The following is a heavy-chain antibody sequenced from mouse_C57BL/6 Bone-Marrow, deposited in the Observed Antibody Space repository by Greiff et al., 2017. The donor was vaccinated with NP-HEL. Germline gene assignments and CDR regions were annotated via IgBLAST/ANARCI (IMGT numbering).Heavy chain of an antibody. CDR1: GFSLTSYG. Sequence: VKLMESGPGLVAPSQSLSITCTVSGFSLTSYGVDWVRQPHGKGLEWLGVIWGGGSTNYNSDLMSSLSICTDNSTSHVSLRMNRLQTDDTAMYYCAKLGYYYYGSNGYYAMDYWGQGTSVTVSS. D-gene: IGHD1-1*01. J-gene: IGHJ4*01. CDR3: AKLGYYYYGSNGYYAMDY. CDR2: IWGGGST. V-gene: IGHV2-9*01.